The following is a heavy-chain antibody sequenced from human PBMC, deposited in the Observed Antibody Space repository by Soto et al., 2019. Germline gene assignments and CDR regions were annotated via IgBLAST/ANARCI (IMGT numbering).Heavy chain of an antibody. D-gene: IGHD2-2*01. V-gene: IGHV4-39*01. Sequence: SETLSLTCTVSGGSISSSSYYWGWIRQPPGKGLEWIGSIYYSGSTYYNPSLKSRVTISVDTSKNQFSLKLSSVTAADTAVYYCAAKPAAMWGDYYYYYMDVWGKGTTVTVSS. CDR2: IYYSGST. CDR1: GGSISSSSYY. CDR3: AAKPAAMWGDYYYYYMDV. J-gene: IGHJ6*03.